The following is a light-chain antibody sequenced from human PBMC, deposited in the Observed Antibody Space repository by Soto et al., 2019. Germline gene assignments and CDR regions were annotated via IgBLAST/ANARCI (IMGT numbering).Light chain of an antibody. J-gene: IGLJ3*02. CDR3: CSYAGSYTLWV. V-gene: IGLV2-11*01. CDR1: SSDVGDYNY. CDR2: DVN. Sequence: QSALTQPRSVSGSPGQSVTIYCTGTSSDVGDYNYVSWYQQHPGKAPKFMIYDVNKRPSGVPDRFSGSKSGNTASLTISGLQAEDEADYYCCSYAGSYTLWVFGGGTKLTVL.